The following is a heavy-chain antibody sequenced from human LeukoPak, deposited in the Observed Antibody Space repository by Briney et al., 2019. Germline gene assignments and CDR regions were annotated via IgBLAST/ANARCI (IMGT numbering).Heavy chain of an antibody. V-gene: IGHV3-23*01. CDR2: ISGSGGST. J-gene: IGHJ4*02. CDR3: AKDLAGSGSYSFDY. Sequence: GGSLRLSCAASGFTFSNYAMNWVRQAPGRGLEWVSAISGSGGSTYYANSVKGRFTISRDNSKNTLYLQMNSLRAEDTAVYYCAKDLAGSGSYSFDYWGQGTLVTVSS. CDR1: GFTFSNYA. D-gene: IGHD1-26*01.